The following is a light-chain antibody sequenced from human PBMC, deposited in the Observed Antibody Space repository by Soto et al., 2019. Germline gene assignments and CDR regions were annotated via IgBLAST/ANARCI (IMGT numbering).Light chain of an antibody. CDR2: AVS. J-gene: IGKJ4*01. V-gene: IGKV1-9*01. CDR1: QGISSY. CDR3: QQLNSYPLT. Sequence: DIQLTQSPSFLSASVGDRVTITCRASQGISSYLAWYQQKPGQAPKLLIYAVSNLQSGVPSRFSGSGSGTDFTLTISSLQPEDSATYYCQQLNSYPLTFGGGTKVEIK.